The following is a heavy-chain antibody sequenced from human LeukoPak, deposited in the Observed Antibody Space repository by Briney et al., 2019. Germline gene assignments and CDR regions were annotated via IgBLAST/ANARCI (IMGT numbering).Heavy chain of an antibody. CDR2: ITPIFGTA. V-gene: IGHV1-69*13. D-gene: IGHD6-13*01. CDR1: GGTFSSYG. Sequence: SVKVSCKASGGTFSSYGISWVRQAPGQGLEWMGGITPIFGTANYAQKFQGRVTITADESTSTAYMELSSLRSEDTAVYYCARDRTVAAAGFDYWGQGTLVTVSS. CDR3: ARDRTVAAAGFDY. J-gene: IGHJ4*02.